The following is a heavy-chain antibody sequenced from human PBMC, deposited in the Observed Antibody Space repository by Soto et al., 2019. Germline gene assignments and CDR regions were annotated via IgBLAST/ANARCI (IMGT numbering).Heavy chain of an antibody. CDR2: INAGNGNT. CDR1: GYTFSNYG. J-gene: IGHJ4*02. D-gene: IGHD3-16*01. V-gene: IGHV1-3*01. Sequence: GASVKVSCKASGYTFSNYGIHSVRQAPGQRLEWMGLINAGNGNTKYSQKFQGRVTITRDTSASTAYMELSSLRSEDTAVYYCARGEFLSYDDYWGQGTLVTVSS. CDR3: ARGEFLSYDDY.